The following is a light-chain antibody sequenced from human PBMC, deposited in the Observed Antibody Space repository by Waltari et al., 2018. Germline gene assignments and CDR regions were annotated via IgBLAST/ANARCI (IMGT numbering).Light chain of an antibody. V-gene: IGLV2-14*02. CDR3: SSYAGSNSFDVV. J-gene: IGLJ2*01. Sequence: QSALTQPASVSGSPGQSITISCTGTSSDVGTYNLVSWYQQHPGKAPKLMIFEVSKRPSGVPDRFSGSKSGNTASLTVSGLQAEDEADYYCSSYAGSNSFDVVFGGGTKLTVL. CDR1: SSDVGTYNL. CDR2: EVS.